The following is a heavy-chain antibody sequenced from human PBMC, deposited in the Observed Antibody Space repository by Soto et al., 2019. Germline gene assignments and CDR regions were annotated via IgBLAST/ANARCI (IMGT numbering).Heavy chain of an antibody. Sequence: QVQLQESGPGLVEPSETLSLTCAVSGASISTDNWWSWVRQPPGKGLEWIGEILHTGSTTYNPSLKSRVTMSADKSKNQLSLKLTSVTATDTAIYYCARTGVFSMDYWGQGILVTVSS. CDR1: GASISTDNW. D-gene: IGHD2-8*01. CDR3: ARTGVFSMDY. V-gene: IGHV4-4*02. CDR2: ILHTGST. J-gene: IGHJ4*02.